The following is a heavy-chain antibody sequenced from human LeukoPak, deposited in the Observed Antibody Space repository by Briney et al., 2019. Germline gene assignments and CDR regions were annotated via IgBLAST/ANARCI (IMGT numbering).Heavy chain of an antibody. CDR2: ISSGSTYI. V-gene: IGHV3-21*01. CDR3: AGEYSSSWFGGWFDP. Sequence: PGGSLRHSCAVSGFTFSSYGMNWVRQAPGRGLEWVSSISSGSTYIYYAGSVKGRFTISRDNGKNSLYLQMNSLRAEDTAVYYCAGEYSSSWFGGWFDPWGQGTLVTVSS. J-gene: IGHJ5*02. CDR1: GFTFSSYG. D-gene: IGHD2-2*01.